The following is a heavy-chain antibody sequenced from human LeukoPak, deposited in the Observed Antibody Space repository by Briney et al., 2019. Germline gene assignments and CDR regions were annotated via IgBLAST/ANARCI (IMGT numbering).Heavy chain of an antibody. CDR2: MNPNSGNT. D-gene: IGHD3-22*01. Sequence: GASVKVSCKASGYTFTSYDINWVRQATGQGLEWMGWMNPNSGNTGYAQKFQGRVTMTRNTSTSTAYMELSSLRSEDTAVYYCARGSYYDSSGHYYRAPFDYWGQGTLVTVSS. J-gene: IGHJ4*02. CDR1: GYTFTSYD. V-gene: IGHV1-8*01. CDR3: ARGSYYDSSGHYYRAPFDY.